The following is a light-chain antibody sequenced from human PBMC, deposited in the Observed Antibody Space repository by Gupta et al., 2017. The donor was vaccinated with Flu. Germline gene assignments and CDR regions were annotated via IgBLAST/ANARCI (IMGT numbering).Light chain of an antibody. V-gene: IGLV1-44*01. CDR1: SCNSGSKK. Sequence: RVTISSSRSSCNSGSKKVNWQQQLKATATKISSDTDKQRACGVPDRGSGYNSDNSASRAISGLQSEEEADDYCESWDDSMNGWVFGGGNKLTVL. J-gene: IGLJ3*02. CDR3: ESWDDSMNGWV. CDR2: TDK.